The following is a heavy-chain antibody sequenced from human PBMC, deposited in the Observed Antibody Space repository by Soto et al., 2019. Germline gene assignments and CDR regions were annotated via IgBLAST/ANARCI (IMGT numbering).Heavy chain of an antibody. Sequence: QVQLVQSGAEVKRPGASVKVSCKASGYTFTTYYMHWVRQAPGQGLEWLGIINPNGGSTSYAQKFPGRVTMTRDTSTSTVYLELSSLRSEDTAVYYCARAGYCSRGTCFHGNCDYWGQGTLVTVSA. CDR3: ARAGYCSRGTCFHGNCDY. CDR1: GYTFTTYY. CDR2: INPNGGST. J-gene: IGHJ4*02. V-gene: IGHV1-46*01. D-gene: IGHD2-15*01.